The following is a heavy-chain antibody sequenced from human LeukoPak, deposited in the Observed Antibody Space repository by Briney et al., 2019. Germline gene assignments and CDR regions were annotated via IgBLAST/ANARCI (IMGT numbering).Heavy chain of an antibody. Sequence: SGGSLRLSCAASGFTFSSYGMHWVRQAPGQGPEWMGIINPSGGSTSYAQKFQGRVTMTRDTSTSTVYMELSSLRSEDTAVYYCARQHSYGYVFWGQGTLVTVSS. CDR3: ARQHSYGYVF. V-gene: IGHV1-46*01. CDR1: GFTFSSYG. D-gene: IGHD5-18*01. CDR2: INPSGGST. J-gene: IGHJ4*02.